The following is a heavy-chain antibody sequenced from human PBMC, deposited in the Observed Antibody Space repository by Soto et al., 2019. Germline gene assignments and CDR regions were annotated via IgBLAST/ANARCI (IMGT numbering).Heavy chain of an antibody. Sequence: QVQLVQSGAEVKKPGSSVKVSCKASGGTFSSYAISWVRQAPGQGLEWMGGIIPIFGTANYAQKFQGRVTITADESTSTAYMELSSLRSEDTAVYYCARGRNCSGGSCLPYYYGMDVWGQGTTVTVSS. V-gene: IGHV1-69*01. J-gene: IGHJ6*02. CDR3: ARGRNCSGGSCLPYYYGMDV. D-gene: IGHD2-15*01. CDR2: IIPIFGTA. CDR1: GGTFSSYA.